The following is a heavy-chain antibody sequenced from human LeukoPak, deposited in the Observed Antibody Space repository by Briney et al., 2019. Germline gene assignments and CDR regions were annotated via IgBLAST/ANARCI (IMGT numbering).Heavy chain of an antibody. CDR2: MNPNSGNT. Sequence: ASVKVSCKPSGYTFTSYDINWVRQATGQGLEWMGWMNPNSGNTGYAQKFQGRVTMTRNTSISTAYMELSSLRSEDTAVYYCVLSNYYDSRRGFDIWGQGTMVTVSS. CDR3: VLSNYYDSRRGFDI. V-gene: IGHV1-8*01. D-gene: IGHD3-22*01. J-gene: IGHJ3*02. CDR1: GYTFTSYD.